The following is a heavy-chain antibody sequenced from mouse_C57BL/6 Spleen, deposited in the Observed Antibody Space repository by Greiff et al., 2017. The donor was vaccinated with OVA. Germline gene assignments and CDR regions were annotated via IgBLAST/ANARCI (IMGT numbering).Heavy chain of an antibody. CDR2: IYPRSGNT. Sequence: QVQLQQSGAELARPGASVKLSCKASGYTFTSYGISWVKQRTGQGLEWIGEIYPRSGNTYYNEKFKGKATLTADKSSSTAYMELRSLTSEDSAVYFCASPDYYGSSGGNYFDYWGQGTTLTVSS. CDR1: GYTFTSYG. V-gene: IGHV1-81*01. J-gene: IGHJ2*01. CDR3: ASPDYYGSSGGNYFDY. D-gene: IGHD1-1*01.